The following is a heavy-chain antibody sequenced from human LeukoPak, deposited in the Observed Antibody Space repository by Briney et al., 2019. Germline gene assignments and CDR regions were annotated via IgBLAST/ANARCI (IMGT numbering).Heavy chain of an antibody. CDR1: GFTVSSSY. CDR2: IYSGGSGST. V-gene: IGHV3-53*01. J-gene: IGHJ4*02. D-gene: IGHD2-2*01. CDR3: AHRKATSWAHDY. Sequence: PGGSLRLSCAASGFTVSSSYMSWVCQAPGKGLEWVSVIYSGGSGSTYYADSVKGRFTISRDNSKNTLNLQMNSLRAEDTAVYYCAHRKATSWAHDYWGQGTLVTVSS.